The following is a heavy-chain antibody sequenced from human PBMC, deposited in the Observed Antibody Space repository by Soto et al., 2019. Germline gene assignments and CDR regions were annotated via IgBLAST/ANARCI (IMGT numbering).Heavy chain of an antibody. CDR3: ARGAMIAARGYYFDY. V-gene: IGHV3-7*01. CDR2: IKQDGSEK. Sequence: GGSLRLSCAASGFTFSSYWMSWVRQAPGKGLEWVANIKQDGSEKYYVDSVKGRFTISRDNAKNSLYLQMNSLRAEDTAVYYCARGAMIAARGYYFDYWGQGTLVTVSS. CDR1: GFTFSSYW. D-gene: IGHD6-6*01. J-gene: IGHJ4*02.